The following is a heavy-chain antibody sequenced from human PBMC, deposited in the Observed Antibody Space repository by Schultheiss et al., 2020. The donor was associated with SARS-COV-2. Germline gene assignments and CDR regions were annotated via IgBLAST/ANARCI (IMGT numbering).Heavy chain of an antibody. Sequence: GGSLRLSCAASGFRFTDYYMGWIRQAPGKGLEWVSYISGRNTDPNYADSVKGRFTISRDNAKNSLYLQMNSLRAEDTAVYYCARATYTVNWFDPWGQGTLVTVSS. CDR2: ISGRNTDP. CDR1: GFRFTDYY. J-gene: IGHJ5*02. V-gene: IGHV3-11*06. D-gene: IGHD4-11*01. CDR3: ARATYTVNWFDP.